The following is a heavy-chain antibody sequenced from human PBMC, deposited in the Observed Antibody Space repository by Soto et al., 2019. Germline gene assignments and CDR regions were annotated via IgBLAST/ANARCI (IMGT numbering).Heavy chain of an antibody. CDR1: GFSFSSYS. D-gene: IGHD5-12*01. Sequence: GGSLRLSCAASGFSFSSYSMSWVRQAPGKGLEWVAHIKLDGSETHYVGSVRGRFTISRDNAKNFMYLQMSSLRAEDTAVYYCAKVRIVASFYGAFDVWGQGTVVTVSS. CDR3: AKVRIVASFYGAFDV. V-gene: IGHV3-7*01. CDR2: IKLDGSET. J-gene: IGHJ3*01.